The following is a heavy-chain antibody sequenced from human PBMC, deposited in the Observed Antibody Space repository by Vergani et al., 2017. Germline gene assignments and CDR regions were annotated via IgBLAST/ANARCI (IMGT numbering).Heavy chain of an antibody. Sequence: QVQLQQSGPGLVKPSQTLSLICAISGDSVSSNSAAWNWIRQSPSRGLEWLGRTYYRSKWYNDYAVSVKSRITINPDTPKNQFSLHLNSLTPEDTAVYYCARDPAWSARFIESAFDIWGQGTMVTVSS. CDR2: TYYRSKWYN. D-gene: IGHD1-1*01. V-gene: IGHV6-1*01. CDR1: GDSVSSNSAA. J-gene: IGHJ3*02. CDR3: ARDPAWSARFIESAFDI.